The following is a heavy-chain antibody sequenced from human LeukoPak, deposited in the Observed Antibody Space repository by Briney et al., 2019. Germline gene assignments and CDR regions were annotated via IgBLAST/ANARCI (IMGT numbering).Heavy chain of an antibody. J-gene: IGHJ4*02. CDR2: ISGSGGSA. CDR1: GFTFSSYA. V-gene: IGHV3-23*01. D-gene: IGHD2/OR15-2a*01. Sequence: GGSLRLSCAGSGFTFSSYAMSWVRQAAGKGLEWVSGISGSGGSANYADSVKGRFTISRDNSKNTLYLQMNSLRAEDTAVYYCRYFLPHFDYWGQGTLVTVSS. CDR3: RYFLPHFDY.